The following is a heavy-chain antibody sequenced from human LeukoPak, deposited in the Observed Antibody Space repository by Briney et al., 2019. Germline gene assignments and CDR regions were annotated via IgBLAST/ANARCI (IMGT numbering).Heavy chain of an antibody. CDR1: GFTFSSYA. J-gene: IGHJ5*02. CDR3: AREGWFGEFDNWFDP. Sequence: GGSLRPSCAASGFTFSSYAMSWVRQAPGKGLEWVSAISGSGGSTYYADSVKGRFTISRDNSKNTLYLQMNSLRAEDTAVYYCAREGWFGEFDNWFDPWGQGTLVTVSS. CDR2: ISGSGGST. D-gene: IGHD3-10*01. V-gene: IGHV3-23*01.